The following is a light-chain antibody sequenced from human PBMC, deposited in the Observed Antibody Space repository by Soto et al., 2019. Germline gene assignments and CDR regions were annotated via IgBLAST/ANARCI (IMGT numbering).Light chain of an antibody. CDR3: QQRRSWPPTIT. Sequence: EIVLTQSPAPLSLSPWERATLSCRASQSVSTYLAWYQQRPGQAPRLLIYDASYSATDIPPRFSGSGSATNFTLTISSLEPEDFAVYYCQQRRSWPPTITFGQGTRLEIK. CDR1: QSVSTY. V-gene: IGKV3-11*01. J-gene: IGKJ5*01. CDR2: DAS.